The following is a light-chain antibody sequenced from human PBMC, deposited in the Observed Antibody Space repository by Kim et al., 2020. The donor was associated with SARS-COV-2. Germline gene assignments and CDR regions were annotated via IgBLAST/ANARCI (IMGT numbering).Light chain of an antibody. CDR3: YSAADNNLQ. V-gene: IGLV3-27*01. CDR2: KDS. J-gene: IGLJ3*02. CDR1: VFAQKY. Sequence: SVSPGQTATITCTGDVFAQKYVRWFQQKPGQAPVVVIYKDSERPSGIPDRFSGSSSGTTVTLTISGAQVEDEADYYCYSAADNNLQFGGGTQLTVL.